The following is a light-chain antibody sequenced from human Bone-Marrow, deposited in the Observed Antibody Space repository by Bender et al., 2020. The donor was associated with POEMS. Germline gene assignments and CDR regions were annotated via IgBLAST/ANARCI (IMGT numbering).Light chain of an antibody. CDR1: SSDIGLYDL. CDR3: SSYTKSSTLV. CDR2: EVT. Sequence: QSALTQPPSASGSPGQSVTISCTGTSSDIGLYDLVSWYQHHPGKAPKLLVYEVTYRPSVISNRFSASKSSNPASLTISGLQAEDEADYYCSSYTKSSTLVFGTGTKVTVL. V-gene: IGLV2-14*01. J-gene: IGLJ1*01.